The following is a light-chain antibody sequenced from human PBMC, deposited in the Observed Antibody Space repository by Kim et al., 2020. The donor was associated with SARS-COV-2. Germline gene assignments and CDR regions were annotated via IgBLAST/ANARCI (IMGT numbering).Light chain of an antibody. CDR1: QGISNY. V-gene: IGKV1-16*01. J-gene: IGKJ4*01. Sequence: DIQMTQSPFSVSASVGDTVTITCRASQGISNYVAWFQQTPGKAPRSLISATSSLQSGVPSRFSGSGSGTDFTLTIDSLQPEDFGTYYCQQYKSYPLTFGGGTKVDIK. CDR3: QQYKSYPLT. CDR2: ATS.